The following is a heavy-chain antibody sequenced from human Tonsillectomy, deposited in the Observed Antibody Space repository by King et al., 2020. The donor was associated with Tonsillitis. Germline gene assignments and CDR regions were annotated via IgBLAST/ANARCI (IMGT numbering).Heavy chain of an antibody. J-gene: IGHJ2*01. Sequence: QLQESGPGLVKPSETLSLTCTVSGGSVSSGSYYWSWIRQPPGKGLEWIGYIYYSGRTNYNPYLKSRVTISVETSKNQFSLKLSSVTAADTAVYYCARVGRLTGHWYVDLWGRGTLVTVSS. CDR2: IYYSGRT. D-gene: IGHD1-20*01. V-gene: IGHV4-61*01. CDR1: GGSVSSGSYY. CDR3: ARVGRLTGHWYVDL.